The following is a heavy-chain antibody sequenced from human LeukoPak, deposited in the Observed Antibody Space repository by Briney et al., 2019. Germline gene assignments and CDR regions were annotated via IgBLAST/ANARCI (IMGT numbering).Heavy chain of an antibody. D-gene: IGHD4-17*01. Sequence: QPGGSLRLSCAASGFTFSDYGMHWVRQTPGKWLEWVAVISYDGSNEYYRDSVKGRFTISRDNSKNTLYLQMNSLRAEDTAVYYCAKEMTTVTTTDHWGQGTLVTVSS. CDR2: ISYDGSNE. CDR3: AKEMTTVTTTDH. J-gene: IGHJ4*02. V-gene: IGHV3-30*18. CDR1: GFTFSDYG.